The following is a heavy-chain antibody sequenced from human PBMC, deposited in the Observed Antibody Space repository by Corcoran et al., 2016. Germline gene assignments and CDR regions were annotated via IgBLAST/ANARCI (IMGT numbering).Heavy chain of an antibody. Sequence: EVHLVQSGAEVKKPGESLKISCKGSGFDFRNPWIGWVRQMPGKGLEWMGIISPGASNVLYSTSLQGRVTISADRSISTVYLQWSSLEASDTATYYGARRWFGIVDTVDVWGQGTTVTVSS. CDR1: GFDFRNPW. D-gene: IGHD2-15*01. J-gene: IGHJ6*01. V-gene: IGHV5-51*01. CDR3: ARRWFGIVDTVDV. CDR2: ISPGASNV.